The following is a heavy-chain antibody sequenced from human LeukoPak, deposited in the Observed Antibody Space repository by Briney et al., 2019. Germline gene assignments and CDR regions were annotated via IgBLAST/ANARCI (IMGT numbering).Heavy chain of an antibody. CDR2: IIPIFGIA. Sequence: SVKVSCKASGGTFSSYAISWVRQAPGQGLEWMGRIIPIFGIANYAQKFQGRVTITADKSTSTAYMELSSLRSEDTAVYYCARDGDGYPSGNWFDPWGRGTLVTVSS. D-gene: IGHD5-24*01. CDR1: GGTFSSYA. V-gene: IGHV1-69*04. CDR3: ARDGDGYPSGNWFDP. J-gene: IGHJ5*02.